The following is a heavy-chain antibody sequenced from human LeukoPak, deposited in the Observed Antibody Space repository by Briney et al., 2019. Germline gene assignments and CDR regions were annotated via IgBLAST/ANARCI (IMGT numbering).Heavy chain of an antibody. V-gene: IGHV3-30-3*01. CDR3: ATSPDKYSSSWYSGYFDY. D-gene: IGHD6-13*01. CDR2: ISYDGSNK. Sequence: PGGSLRLSCAASGFTFSSYAMHWVRQAPGKGLEWVAVISYDGSNKYYADSVKGRFTISRDNSKNTLYLQMNSLRAEDTAAYYCATSPDKYSSSWYSGYFDYWGQGTLVTVSS. CDR1: GFTFSSYA. J-gene: IGHJ4*02.